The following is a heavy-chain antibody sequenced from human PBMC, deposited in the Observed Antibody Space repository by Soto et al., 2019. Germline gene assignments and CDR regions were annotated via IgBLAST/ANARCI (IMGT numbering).Heavy chain of an antibody. J-gene: IGHJ6*02. CDR3: AKNRGSGNPFYYDMDV. Sequence: EVQLLESGGGLVQPGGSLRLSCAASGFTFSGYAMSWVRQAPGKGLEWVSAIRSSGGRTFYTDSVEGRFTISRDDSKNTLYLQMDSLRAEDTAVYHCAKNRGSGNPFYYDMDVWGQGTTVTVSS. D-gene: IGHD3-10*01. V-gene: IGHV3-23*01. CDR1: GFTFSGYA. CDR2: IRSSGGRT.